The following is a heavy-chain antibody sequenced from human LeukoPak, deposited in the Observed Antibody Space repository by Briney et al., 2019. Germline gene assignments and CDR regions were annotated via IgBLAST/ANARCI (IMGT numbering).Heavy chain of an antibody. D-gene: IGHD3-22*01. CDR2: IYFSGNT. J-gene: IGHJ4*02. V-gene: IGHV4-31*03. CDR1: GGYISSGGYY. Sequence: SETLSLTCSVSGGYISSGGYYWSWIRQHPGKGLEWIGYIYFSGNTYYNPSLKSRVTISVDTSKNQLSLKLRSVTAADTAVYYCARGSRVYYDSSGFDWGQGTLVTVSS. CDR3: ARGSRVYYDSSGFD.